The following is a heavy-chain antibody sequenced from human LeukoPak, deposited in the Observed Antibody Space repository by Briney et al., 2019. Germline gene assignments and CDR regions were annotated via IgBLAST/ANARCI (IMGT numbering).Heavy chain of an antibody. J-gene: IGHJ4*02. CDR1: GFTFSSYW. CDR3: ARVSRSGYYGEY. V-gene: IGHV3-7*01. Sequence: GGSLRLSCVASGFTFSSYWMTWVRQAPGKGLEGVANINEDGSKQYSVDSVKGRFTRSRHTAKNSLYLHMDRLRDEDMAVYYCARVSRSGYYGEYWGQGTLVNVSS. CDR2: INEDGSKQ. D-gene: IGHD3-3*01.